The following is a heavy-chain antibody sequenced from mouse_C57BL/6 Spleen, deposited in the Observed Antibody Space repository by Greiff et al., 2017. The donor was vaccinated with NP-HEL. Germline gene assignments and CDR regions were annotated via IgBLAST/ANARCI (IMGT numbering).Heavy chain of an antibody. D-gene: IGHD2-5*01. V-gene: IGHV1-69*01. CDR3: ARHIFYSNYVGLDAMDY. CDR1: GYTFTSYW. J-gene: IGHJ4*01. CDR2: IDPSDSYT. Sequence: QVQLQQPGAELVMPGASVKLSCKASGYTFTSYWMHWVKQRPGQGLEWIGEIDPSDSYTNYKHKFKGKSTLTVDKSSSTAYMQLSSLTSEDSAVYYCARHIFYSNYVGLDAMDYWGQGTSVTVSS.